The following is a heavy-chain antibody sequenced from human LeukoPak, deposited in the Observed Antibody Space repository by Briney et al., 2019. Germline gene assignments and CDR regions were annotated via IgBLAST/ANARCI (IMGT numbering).Heavy chain of an antibody. CDR1: GFTFNIYS. CDR2: ISSNGGTI. CDR3: ALYYGSGSYGGH. Sequence: GGSLRLSCAASGFTFNIYSMNWVRQAPGKGLGWVSYISSNGGTIYYADSVKGRFTASRDNAENSLYLQMNSLRAEDTAVYYCALYYGSGSYGGHWGQGTLVTVSS. J-gene: IGHJ4*02. V-gene: IGHV3-48*01. D-gene: IGHD3-10*01.